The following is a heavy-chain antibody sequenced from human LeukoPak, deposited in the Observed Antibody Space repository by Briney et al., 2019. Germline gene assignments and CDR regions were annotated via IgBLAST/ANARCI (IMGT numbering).Heavy chain of an antibody. D-gene: IGHD6-19*01. CDR3: AKSSSGWYDWIDP. V-gene: IGHV3-23*01. Sequence: GDSLRLSCAASGFSFSSYVMTWVRQAPGKGLDWDSAISGGGGTTYYADSVKGRFTISRDNSKNTAYLQMNSLRGEDTAVYYCAKSSSGWYDWIDPWGQGTLVTVPS. CDR2: ISGGGGTT. CDR1: GFSFSSYV. J-gene: IGHJ5*02.